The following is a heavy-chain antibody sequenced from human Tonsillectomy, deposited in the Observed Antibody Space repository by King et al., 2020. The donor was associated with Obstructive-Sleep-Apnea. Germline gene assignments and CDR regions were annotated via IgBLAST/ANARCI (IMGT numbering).Heavy chain of an antibody. V-gene: IGHV3-7*01. Sequence: VQLVESGGGLVQPGGSLRLSCAASGFTFSSYWMSWVRQAPGKGLEWVANIKQDGSEKYYVDSVKGRFTISRDNAKNSLYLKMNSLRSEDTAVYYCARGDEMATTGFFDYWGQGTLVTVSS. D-gene: IGHD5-24*01. CDR2: IKQDGSEK. CDR1: GFTFSSYW. CDR3: ARGDEMATTGFFDY. J-gene: IGHJ4*02.